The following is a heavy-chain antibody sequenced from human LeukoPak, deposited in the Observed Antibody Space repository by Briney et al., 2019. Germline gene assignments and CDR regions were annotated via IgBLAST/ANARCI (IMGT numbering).Heavy chain of an antibody. CDR1: GYAFSNNW. CDR2: IYPVDSQT. J-gene: IGHJ4*02. D-gene: IGHD1-26*01. V-gene: IGHV5-51*01. Sequence: GVSLQISCQGSGYAFSNNWIGGVRPMPGKGMEWVGIIYPVDSQTRYSPSFQGQVTISADKSISTAYLQWSSLKAPDIAMYYCARLSAGSHFHLDSWGQGTLVTVSS. CDR3: ARLSAGSHFHLDS.